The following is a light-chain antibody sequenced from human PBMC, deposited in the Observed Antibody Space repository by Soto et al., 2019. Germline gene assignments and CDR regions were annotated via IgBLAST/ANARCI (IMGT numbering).Light chain of an antibody. CDR3: QQCASSPLT. V-gene: IGKV3-20*01. J-gene: IGKJ4*01. CDR2: GAS. CDR1: QTVGRNY. Sequence: EIVLTQSPGTLSVSPGERATLSSRARQTVGRNYLAWYQQKPGQAPRLLIYGASSRATGIPDRFSGSGSGTDFTLTISRLEPEDFAVYYCQQCASSPLTFGGGTKVETK.